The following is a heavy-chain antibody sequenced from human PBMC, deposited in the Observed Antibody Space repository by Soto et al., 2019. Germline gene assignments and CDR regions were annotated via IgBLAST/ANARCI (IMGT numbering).Heavy chain of an antibody. J-gene: IGHJ4*02. Sequence: GGSLRLSCAVSGFTFSSYAMHWVRQAPGKGLEWVSAIRCNGNRKYYADSVKGRFTISRDNSKNTLYLQVNSLRADDTAVYYCAKSNLYCSGTSCYVFDFWGQGTLVTVSS. CDR2: IRCNGNRK. V-gene: IGHV3-23*01. CDR3: AKSNLYCSGTSCYVFDF. CDR1: GFTFSSYA. D-gene: IGHD2-2*01.